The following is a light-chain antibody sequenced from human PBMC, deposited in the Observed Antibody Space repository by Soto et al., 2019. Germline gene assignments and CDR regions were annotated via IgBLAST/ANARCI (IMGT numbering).Light chain of an antibody. CDR1: SSDVGSYNF. CDR2: EGS. V-gene: IGLV2-23*01. Sequence: QSALTQPASVSGSPGQSITISCTGTSSDVGSYNFVSWYQQHPAKAPKLLIYEGSKRPSGVSNRFSGSKSGNTASLTISGLQPEDEADYYCCSYAGSSTWVFGGGTKVTVL. CDR3: CSYAGSSTWV. J-gene: IGLJ2*01.